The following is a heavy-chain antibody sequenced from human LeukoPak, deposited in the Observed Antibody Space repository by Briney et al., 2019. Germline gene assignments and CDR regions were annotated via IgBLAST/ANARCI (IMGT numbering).Heavy chain of an antibody. CDR2: IRYDGSRK. D-gene: IGHD3-10*01. Sequence: GGSLRLSCAASGFIFSSYGMHWVRQAPDKGLEWVAFIRYDGSRKYYADSVKGRFTISRDNAKNTLYLQMNSLRAEDTAVYYCAVKTDADYYGSGSYKLEWGQGTLVTVSS. J-gene: IGHJ4*02. CDR1: GFIFSSYG. V-gene: IGHV3-30*02. CDR3: AVKTDADYYGSGSYKLE.